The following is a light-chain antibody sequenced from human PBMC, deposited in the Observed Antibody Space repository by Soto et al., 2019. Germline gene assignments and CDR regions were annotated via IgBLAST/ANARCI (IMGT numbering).Light chain of an antibody. CDR1: QGIYNY. Sequence: DTQMTQSPSSLSASVGDRVTITCRASQGIYNYLAWYQQNPGKVPKILIYAASSWVSGVPSRFSGSGSGTDFTLTISSLQPEDFATYYCQKCNSAPFTFGPGTKVDIK. V-gene: IGKV1-27*01. J-gene: IGKJ3*01. CDR3: QKCNSAPFT. CDR2: AAS.